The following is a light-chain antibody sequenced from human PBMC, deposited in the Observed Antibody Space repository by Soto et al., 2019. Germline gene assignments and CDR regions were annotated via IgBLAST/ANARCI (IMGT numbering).Light chain of an antibody. V-gene: IGLV4-69*02. CDR2: VNIDGSH. CDR3: QTWGTGVQLV. J-gene: IGLJ3*02. Sequence: QSVLTQSPSTSDALGASVKLTCTLTSGHTTYAITWHQQQPEKGPRYLLRVNIDGSHSKGDGIPDRFSGSSSGAERYLTISNLLSEGEADYYCQTWGTGVQLVFGEGTKLTVL. CDR1: SGHTTYA.